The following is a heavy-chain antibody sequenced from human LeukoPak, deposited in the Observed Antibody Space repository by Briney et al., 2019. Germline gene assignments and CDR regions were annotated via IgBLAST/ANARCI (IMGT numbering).Heavy chain of an antibody. CDR1: GYTFTSYY. Sequence: GASVKVSCKASGYTFTSYYIHWVRQAPGQGLEWMGWISAYNGNTNNAQKLQGRVTMTTDTSTSTAYMELRSLRSDDTAVYYCARDRYCSGGSCYSFLFDYWGQGTLVTVSS. D-gene: IGHD2-15*01. CDR3: ARDRYCSGGSCYSFLFDY. J-gene: IGHJ4*02. CDR2: ISAYNGNT. V-gene: IGHV1-18*04.